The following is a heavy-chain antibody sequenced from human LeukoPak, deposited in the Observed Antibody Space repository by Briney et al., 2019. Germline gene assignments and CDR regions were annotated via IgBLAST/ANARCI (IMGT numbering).Heavy chain of an antibody. D-gene: IGHD3-10*01. Sequence: SETLSLTCTVSGGSISNYYWSWIRQPAGMGLEWIGRIYASESTNYNPSLKSRVTMSVDTSNNQFSLNLSSVTAADTAVYYRARTSARGAQFDYWGQGTLVTVSS. CDR1: GGSISNYY. J-gene: IGHJ4*02. V-gene: IGHV4-4*07. CDR3: ARTSARGAQFDY. CDR2: IYASEST.